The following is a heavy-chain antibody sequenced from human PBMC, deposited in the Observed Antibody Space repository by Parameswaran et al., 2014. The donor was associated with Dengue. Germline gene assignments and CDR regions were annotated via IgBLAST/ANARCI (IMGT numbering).Heavy chain of an antibody. V-gene: IGHV4-39*01. J-gene: IGHJ6*02. D-gene: IGHD3-3*01. CDR3: ARLPLTIFYGMDV. Sequence: PGKGLEWIGSIYYSGSTYYNPSLKSRVTISVDTSKNQFSLKLSSVTAADTAVYYCARLPLTIFYGMDVWGQGTTVTVSS. CDR2: IYYSGST.